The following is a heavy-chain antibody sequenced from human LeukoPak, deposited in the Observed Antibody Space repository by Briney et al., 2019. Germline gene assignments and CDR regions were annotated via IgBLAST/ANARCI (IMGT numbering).Heavy chain of an antibody. CDR3: ARSPYYYGMDV. J-gene: IGHJ6*02. CDR2: IYYSGST. V-gene: IGHV4-59*08. CDR1: GGSISSYY. Sequence: SETLSLTCTVSGGSISSYYWSWIRQPPGKGLEWMGYIYYSGSTNSHPSLKSRVTISVDTSKNQFSLKLSSVTAADTAVYYCARSPYYYGMDVWGQGTTVTVSS.